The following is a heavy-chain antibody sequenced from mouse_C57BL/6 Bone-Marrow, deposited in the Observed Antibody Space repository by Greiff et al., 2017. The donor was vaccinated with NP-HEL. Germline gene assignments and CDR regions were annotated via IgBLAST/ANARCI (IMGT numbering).Heavy chain of an antibody. CDR1: GYTFTSYW. D-gene: IGHD1-2*01. Sequence: QVQLQQPGTELVKPGASVKLSCKASGYTFTSYWMHWVKQRPGQGLEWIGNINPSNGGTNYNEKFKSKATLTVDKSSSTAYMQLSSLTSEDSAVYYCARSGLLRPYWYFDVWGTGTTVTVSS. J-gene: IGHJ1*03. CDR3: ARSGLLRPYWYFDV. V-gene: IGHV1-53*01. CDR2: INPSNGGT.